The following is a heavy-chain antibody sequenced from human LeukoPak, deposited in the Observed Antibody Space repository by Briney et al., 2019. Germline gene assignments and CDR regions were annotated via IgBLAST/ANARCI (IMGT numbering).Heavy chain of an antibody. Sequence: AECLKISCKASGCRFTSYWIGWVRQMAGKGLEWMGVIYPGDSDTRYSPSFQGQVTMSADKSISTAYPQWSSLKASDTAMYYCARHLGSSPFDYWGQGTLVTVSS. CDR1: GCRFTSYW. CDR3: ARHLGSSPFDY. D-gene: IGHD6-13*01. CDR2: IYPGDSDT. V-gene: IGHV5-51*01. J-gene: IGHJ4*02.